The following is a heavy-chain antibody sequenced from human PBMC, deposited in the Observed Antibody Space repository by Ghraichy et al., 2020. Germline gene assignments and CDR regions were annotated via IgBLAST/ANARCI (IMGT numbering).Heavy chain of an antibody. Sequence: GGSLRLSCAASGFTFSSYSMNWVRQAPGKGLEWVSSISSSSSYIYYADSVKGRFTISRDNAKNSLYLQMNSLRAEDTAVYYCARDSYSSGPADEGWFDPWGQGTLVTVSS. CDR3: ARDSYSSGPADEGWFDP. J-gene: IGHJ5*02. D-gene: IGHD6-19*01. CDR2: ISSSSSYI. CDR1: GFTFSSYS. V-gene: IGHV3-21*01.